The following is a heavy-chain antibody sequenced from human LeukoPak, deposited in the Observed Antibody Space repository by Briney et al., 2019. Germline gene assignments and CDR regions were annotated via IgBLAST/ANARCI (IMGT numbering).Heavy chain of an antibody. CDR2: FDPADGEP. J-gene: IGHJ4*02. CDR3: ATEVVGYGDVHYFDS. Sequence: ASVKVSCKISGYTLTEVSMHWVRQAPGKGLEWMGGFDPADGEPIYAQKSQGRVTMSEDTSTDTAYMDLSSLRSEDTAVYYCATEVVGYGDVHYFDSWGQGTLATVSS. D-gene: IGHD4-17*01. CDR1: GYTLTEVS. V-gene: IGHV1-24*01.